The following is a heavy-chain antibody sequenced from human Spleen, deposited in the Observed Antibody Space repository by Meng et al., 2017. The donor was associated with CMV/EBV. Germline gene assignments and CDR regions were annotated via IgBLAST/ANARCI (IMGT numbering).Heavy chain of an antibody. CDR2: ISGSGGST. CDR3: AKERGVIVPTYDY. CDR1: GFTFSRYA. Sequence: CAASGFTFSRYARSWVRQAPGKGMEWVSAISGSGGSTYYADSVKGRFTISRDNSKNTLYLQMNSLRAEDTAVYYCAKERGVIVPTYDYWGQGTLVTVSS. D-gene: IGHD2/OR15-2a*01. V-gene: IGHV3-23*01. J-gene: IGHJ4*02.